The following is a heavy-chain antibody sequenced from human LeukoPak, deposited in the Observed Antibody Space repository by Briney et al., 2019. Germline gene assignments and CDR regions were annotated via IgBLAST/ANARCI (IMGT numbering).Heavy chain of an antibody. CDR1: GYTFTSYA. Sequence: VASVTVSCTASGYTFTSYAMNWVRQAPGQGLEWMGWINTNTGNPTYAQGFTGRFVFSLDTSVSTAYLQISSLKAEDTAVYYCARDRRYSSGPWFALDIWGQGTMVTVSS. V-gene: IGHV7-4-1*02. J-gene: IGHJ3*02. CDR3: ARDRRYSSGPWFALDI. CDR2: INTNTGNP. D-gene: IGHD6-19*01.